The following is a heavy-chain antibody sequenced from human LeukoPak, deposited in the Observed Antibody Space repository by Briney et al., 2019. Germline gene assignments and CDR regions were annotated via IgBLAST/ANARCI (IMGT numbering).Heavy chain of an antibody. Sequence: SVKVSCKASGGTSSTYTITWVRQAPGQGREWMGGIIPIFRTPNYAQKFQGRVTITTDESTSTAYMELSSLKSEDTAIYYCARVDRYYFYLDVWGKGTTVTVSS. CDR3: ARVDRYYFYLDV. CDR1: GGTSSTYT. CDR2: IIPIFRTP. V-gene: IGHV1-69*05. J-gene: IGHJ6*03.